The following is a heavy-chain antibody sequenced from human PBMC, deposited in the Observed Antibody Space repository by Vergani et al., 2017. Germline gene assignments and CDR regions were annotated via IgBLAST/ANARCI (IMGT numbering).Heavy chain of an antibody. CDR2: IYPGDSDT. D-gene: IGHD5-24*01. J-gene: IGHJ5*02. V-gene: IGHV5-51*01. Sequence: EVQLVQSGAEVKKPGESLNISCKGSGYSFTSYWIGWVRQMPGKGLEWMVIIYPGDSDTRYSPSFQGQVTISADKSISAAYLQWSSLKASDTAIYYCAGHVEMATNKDNGFDPWGQGTLVTVSS. CDR3: AGHVEMATNKDNGFDP. CDR1: GYSFTSYW.